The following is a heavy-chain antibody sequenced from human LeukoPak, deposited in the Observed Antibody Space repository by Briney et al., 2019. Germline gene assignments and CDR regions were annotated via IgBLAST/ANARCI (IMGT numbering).Heavy chain of an antibody. D-gene: IGHD3-3*01. J-gene: IGHJ4*02. CDR1: GYTFTSYD. CDR2: MNPNSGNT. CDR3: ARGGTIFGVVKS. Sequence: ASVKASCKASGYTFTSYDINWVRQATGQGREWMGLMNPNSGNTGYAQKFQGRVTITRNTSISTAYMELSSLRSEDTAVYYCARGGTIFGVVKSWGQGTLVTVSS. V-gene: IGHV1-8*01.